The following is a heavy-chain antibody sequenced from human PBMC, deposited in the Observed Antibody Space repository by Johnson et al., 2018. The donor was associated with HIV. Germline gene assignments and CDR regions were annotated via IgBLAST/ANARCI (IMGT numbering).Heavy chain of an antibody. Sequence: QVQLVESGGGVVQPGGSLRLSCTASGFTLTNYGMHWVRQAPCKGLEWVAFIRFDGGDKYYADSVKGRFTISRDTSKNTGYMQINSLRPEDPALFYGAKGEAEEGWIQLPSYAFDFWGRGTMVTVSS. V-gene: IGHV3-30*02. CDR1: GFTLTNYG. D-gene: IGHD5-18*01. J-gene: IGHJ3*01. CDR2: IRFDGGDK. CDR3: AKGEAEEGWIQLPSYAFDF.